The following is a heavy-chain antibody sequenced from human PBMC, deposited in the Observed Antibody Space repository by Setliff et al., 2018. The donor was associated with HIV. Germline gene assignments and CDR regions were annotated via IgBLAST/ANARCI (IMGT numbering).Heavy chain of an antibody. Sequence: ASVKVSCKASGYTFTRNAMHWVRQAPGQRLEWMGWINTVKGNTKYSQKFQGRVTITRDTSASTVYMELSSLRSGDTAVYYCARDLNSGDYPHWFDPWGQGTLVTVSS. D-gene: IGHD4-17*01. CDR2: INTVKGNT. J-gene: IGHJ5*02. CDR1: GYTFTRNA. CDR3: ARDLNSGDYPHWFDP. V-gene: IGHV1-3*04.